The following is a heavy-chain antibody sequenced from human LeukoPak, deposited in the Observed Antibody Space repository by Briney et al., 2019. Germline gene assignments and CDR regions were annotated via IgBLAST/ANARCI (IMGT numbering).Heavy chain of an antibody. D-gene: IGHD3-22*01. V-gene: IGHV4-59*01. CDR3: ARSSYYDDAFDF. CDR1: GGSISNYY. J-gene: IGHJ4*02. Sequence: PSETLSLTCTVSGGSISNYYWNWIRLPPGKGLEWIGSFSNSGRTNSNPSLKTRVTISVHTSKNQFSLRLTSVTAADTAVYYCARSSYYDDAFDFWGQGTLVTVSS. CDR2: FSNSGRT.